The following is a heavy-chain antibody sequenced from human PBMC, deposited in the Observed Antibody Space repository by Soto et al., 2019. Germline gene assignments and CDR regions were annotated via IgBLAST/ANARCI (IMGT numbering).Heavy chain of an antibody. J-gene: IGHJ4*02. D-gene: IGHD3-22*01. Sequence: PSETLSLTCTVSRGSISSYYWSWIRQPTGKGLEWIGYIYYSGSTNYNPSLKSRVTISVDTSKNQFSLKLSSVTAADTAVYYCARSVRYYDSSGYYRPFDYWGQGTLVTVS. V-gene: IGHV4-59*01. CDR3: ARSVRYYDSSGYYRPFDY. CDR1: RGSISSYY. CDR2: IYYSGST.